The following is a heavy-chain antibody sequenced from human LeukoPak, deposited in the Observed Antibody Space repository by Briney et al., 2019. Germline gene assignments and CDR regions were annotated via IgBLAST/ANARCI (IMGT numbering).Heavy chain of an antibody. D-gene: IGHD3-16*02. CDR2: INHSGST. V-gene: IGHV4-34*01. J-gene: IGHJ4*02. CDR3: ARQIGRLSPTFDY. CDR1: GGSFSGYY. Sequence: PSETLSLTCAVYGGSFSGYYWSWIRQPPGKGLEWIGEINHSGSTNYNPSLKSRVTISVDTSKNQFSLKLSSVTAADTAVYYCARQIGRLSPTFDYWGQGTLVTVSS.